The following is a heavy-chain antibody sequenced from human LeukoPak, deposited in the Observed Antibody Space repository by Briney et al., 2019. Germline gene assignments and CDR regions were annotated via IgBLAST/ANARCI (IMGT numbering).Heavy chain of an antibody. D-gene: IGHD3-22*01. CDR3: ARHYYDSSGYYYSFGPRDAFDI. CDR1: GGSFSGYY. Sequence: PSETLSLTCAVYGGSFSGYYWSWIRQPPGKGLEWIGEINHSGSTNYNPSLKSRVTISVDTCKNQFSLKLSSVTAADTAVYYCARHYYDSSGYYYSFGPRDAFDIWGQGTMVTVSS. CDR2: INHSGST. J-gene: IGHJ3*02. V-gene: IGHV4-34*01.